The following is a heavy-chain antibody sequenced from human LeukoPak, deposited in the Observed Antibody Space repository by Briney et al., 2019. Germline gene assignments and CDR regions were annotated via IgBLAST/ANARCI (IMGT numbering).Heavy chain of an antibody. Sequence: SETLSLTCTVSGGSISSSSYYWGWIRQPPGKGLEWIGSIYYSGSTYYNPSLKSRVTISVDTSKNQFSLKLSSVTAADTAVYYCARRGNDYVWGSYRLNYFDYWGQGTLVTVSS. D-gene: IGHD3-16*02. CDR2: IYYSGST. CDR3: ARRGNDYVWGSYRLNYFDY. V-gene: IGHV4-39*01. J-gene: IGHJ4*02. CDR1: GGSISSSSYY.